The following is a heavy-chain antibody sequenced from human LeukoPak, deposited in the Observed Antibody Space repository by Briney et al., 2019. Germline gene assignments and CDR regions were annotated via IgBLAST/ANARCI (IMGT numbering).Heavy chain of an antibody. CDR2: IYPADSDT. Sequence: GESLKISCQVSGYIFTDYWIGWVRQMPGKGLESMGIIYPADSDTAYSPFFQGQVTISADKSTSTVYLQWSSLKASDTAMYFCARKNRTPLRNNWFDSWGQGTLVTVSS. CDR3: ARKNRTPLRNNWFDS. V-gene: IGHV5-51*01. D-gene: IGHD1-1*01. CDR1: GYIFTDYW. J-gene: IGHJ5*01.